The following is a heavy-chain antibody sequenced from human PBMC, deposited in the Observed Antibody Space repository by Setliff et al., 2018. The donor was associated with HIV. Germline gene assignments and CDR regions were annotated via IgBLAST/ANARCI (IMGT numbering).Heavy chain of an antibody. Sequence: SETLSLTCAVYGESLSGGYWSWIRQSPGRGLEWIGEINHRGTTKYNPSLKSRVTILLHTSTNQFSLELNSVIAADTAVYYCARAPITIFGVIIIPVYFDYWGQGTLVTSPQ. J-gene: IGHJ4*02. CDR3: ARAPITIFGVIIIPVYFDY. CDR1: GESLSGGY. CDR2: INHRGTT. V-gene: IGHV4-34*01. D-gene: IGHD3-3*01.